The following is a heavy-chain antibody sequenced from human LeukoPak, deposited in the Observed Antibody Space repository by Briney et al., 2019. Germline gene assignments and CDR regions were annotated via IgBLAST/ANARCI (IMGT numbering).Heavy chain of an antibody. J-gene: IGHJ6*03. V-gene: IGHV3-21*01. CDR3: ASLLYGDYYMDV. D-gene: IGHD4-17*01. CDR2: ISGSNSYI. CDR1: GFTFSSYS. Sequence: GGSLRLSCAASGFTFSSYSMNWVRQAPGKGLEWVSSISGSNSYIYYADSMKGRFTISRDNAKNSLYLQMNSLRAEDTAVYYCASLLYGDYYMDVWGKGTTVTVSS.